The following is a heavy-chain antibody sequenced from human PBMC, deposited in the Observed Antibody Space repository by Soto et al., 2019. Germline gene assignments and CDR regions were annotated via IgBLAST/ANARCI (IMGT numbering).Heavy chain of an antibody. D-gene: IGHD1-20*01. CDR2: IYYSGST. Sequence: SETLSLTCTVSGGSISSYYWSWIRQPPGKGLEWIGYIYYSGSTNYNPSLKSRVTISVDTSKNQFSLKLSSVTAADTAVYYCARAITGTPVGFDPWGQGTLVTVSS. J-gene: IGHJ5*02. CDR1: GGSISSYY. V-gene: IGHV4-59*01. CDR3: ARAITGTPVGFDP.